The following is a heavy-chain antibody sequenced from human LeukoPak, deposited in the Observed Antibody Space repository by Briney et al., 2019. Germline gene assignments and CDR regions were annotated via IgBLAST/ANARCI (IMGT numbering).Heavy chain of an antibody. D-gene: IGHD2-15*01. Sequence: PGGSLRLSCAASGFTFSSYAMSWVRQAPGKGLEWVSAISGSGGSTYYADSVKGRFTTSRDNSKNTLYLQMNSLRAEDTAVYYCAKGGSGSLSSRYYYYYYMDVWGKGTTVTVSS. CDR3: AKGGSGSLSSRYYYYYYMDV. CDR2: ISGSGGST. CDR1: GFTFSSYA. J-gene: IGHJ6*03. V-gene: IGHV3-23*01.